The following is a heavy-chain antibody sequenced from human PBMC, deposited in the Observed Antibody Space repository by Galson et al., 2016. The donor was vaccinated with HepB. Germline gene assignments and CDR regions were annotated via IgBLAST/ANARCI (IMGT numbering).Heavy chain of an antibody. CDR1: DGAIGSVSSY. Sequence: SETLSLTCTVSDGAIGSVSSYWGWVRQPPGKGLEWIGRFFYDGNTYYNPPLKGRVTVSGDMSINQLSLSLTSVTAADTAIYYCAGDQYSNSWYKHWGQGPLVTVSS. V-gene: IGHV4-39*07. CDR2: FFYDGNT. D-gene: IGHD2-21*01. CDR3: AGDQYSNSWYKH. J-gene: IGHJ5*02.